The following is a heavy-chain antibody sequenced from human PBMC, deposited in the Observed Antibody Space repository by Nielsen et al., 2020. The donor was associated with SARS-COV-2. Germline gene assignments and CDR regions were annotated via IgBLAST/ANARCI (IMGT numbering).Heavy chain of an antibody. D-gene: IGHD5-24*01. CDR1: GFTFSSYG. Sequence: GESLKISCPASGFTFSSYGMHWVRQAPGKGLEWVAVISYDGSNKYYADSVKGRFTISRDNSKNTLYLQMNSLRAEDTAVYYCAKDSRRDGYNLSPFDYWGQGTLVTVSS. V-gene: IGHV3-30*18. J-gene: IGHJ4*02. CDR2: ISYDGSNK. CDR3: AKDSRRDGYNLSPFDY.